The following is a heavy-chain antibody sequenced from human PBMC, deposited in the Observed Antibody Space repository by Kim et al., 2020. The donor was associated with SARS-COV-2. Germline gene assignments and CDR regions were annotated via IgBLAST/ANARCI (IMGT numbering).Heavy chain of an antibody. V-gene: IGHV3-23*01. CDR2: ISGSGGST. Sequence: GGSLRLSCAASGFTFSSYAMSWVRQAPGKGLEWVSAISGSGGSTYYADSVKGRFTISRDNSKNTLYLQMNSLRAEDTAVYYCAKGRSGYCSGGSCYGDYWGQGTLVTVSS. J-gene: IGHJ4*02. CDR1: GFTFSSYA. D-gene: IGHD2-15*01. CDR3: AKGRSGYCSGGSCYGDY.